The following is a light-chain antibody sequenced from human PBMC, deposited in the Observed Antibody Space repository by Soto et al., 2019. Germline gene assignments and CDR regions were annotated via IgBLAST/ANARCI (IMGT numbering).Light chain of an antibody. CDR2: DAS. V-gene: IGKV1-5*01. CDR1: RSISDW. J-gene: IGKJ1*01. Sequence: IQMTQSPSSLSASVGYRFTITCRASRSISDWLAWYQQKPGKAPELLIFDASNLKSGVSSRFSGSGSGTEFTLTISRLQPDDVATYYCLQYSSHSWTFGQGTKVDIK. CDR3: LQYSSHSWT.